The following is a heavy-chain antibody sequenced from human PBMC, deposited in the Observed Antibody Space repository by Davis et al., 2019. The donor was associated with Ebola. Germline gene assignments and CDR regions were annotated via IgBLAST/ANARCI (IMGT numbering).Heavy chain of an antibody. D-gene: IGHD3-10*01. Sequence: GGSLRLSCAASGFTFSDYYMSWIRQAPGKGLEWVSYISSSGSTIYYADSVKGRFTISRDNAKNSLYLQMNSLRAEDTAVYYCARDPAMVRGVIIYYYYDMDVWGQGTTVTVSS. CDR3: ARDPAMVRGVIIYYYYDMDV. CDR1: GFTFSDYY. V-gene: IGHV3-11*04. J-gene: IGHJ6*02. CDR2: ISSSGSTI.